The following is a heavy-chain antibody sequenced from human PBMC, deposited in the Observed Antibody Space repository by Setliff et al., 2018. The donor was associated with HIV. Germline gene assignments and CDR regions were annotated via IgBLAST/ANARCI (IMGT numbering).Heavy chain of an antibody. CDR1: GGSISSGDYY. Sequence: PSETLSLTCTVSGGSISSGDYYWSWIRQPAGKGLEWIGRIYTSGSTNYNPSLKSRVTISVDTSKNQLSLKLSSVTAADAAVYYCARESYFYYFDYWGQGTLVTVSS. D-gene: IGHD3-10*01. CDR3: ARESYFYYFDY. CDR2: IYTSGST. J-gene: IGHJ4*02. V-gene: IGHV4-61*02.